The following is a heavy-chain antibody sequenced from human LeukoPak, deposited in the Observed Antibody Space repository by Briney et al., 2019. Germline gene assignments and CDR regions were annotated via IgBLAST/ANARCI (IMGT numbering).Heavy chain of an antibody. V-gene: IGHV3-23*01. D-gene: IGHD6-19*01. CDR2: ISDSGGST. CDR3: AKDPSRAVAADWFDP. Sequence: PGGSLRLSCAASGFTFSNYDMSWVRQAPGKGLEWVSSISDSGGSTYYADSVKGRFTISRDNSKDTLYLQMNNLKDAHPAVYYCAKDPSRAVAADWFDPWDQGSLVTVPS. J-gene: IGHJ5*02. CDR1: GFTFSNYD.